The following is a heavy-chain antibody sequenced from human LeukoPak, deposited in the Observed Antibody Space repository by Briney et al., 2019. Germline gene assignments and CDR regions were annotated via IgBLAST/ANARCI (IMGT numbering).Heavy chain of an antibody. J-gene: IGHJ4*02. V-gene: IGHV4-34*01. CDR2: INQSGST. CDR3: ARREFPLLGPYFFDY. CDR1: GGPFSGYY. Sequence: SETLSLTCAVHGGPFSGYYWTRFRQPPGKGLEWIGEINQSGSTNYKPSLKSRVTISVDTSKNQFSLMLSSVTAADTAVYYCARREFPLLGPYFFDYWGQGTLVSVSS. D-gene: IGHD7-27*01.